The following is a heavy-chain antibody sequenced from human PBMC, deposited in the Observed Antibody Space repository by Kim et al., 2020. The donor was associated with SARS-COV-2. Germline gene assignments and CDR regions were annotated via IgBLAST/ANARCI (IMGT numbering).Heavy chain of an antibody. Sequence: YSTSRKSRITITKDTSKNQVVLTMTNMDPVDTATYYCAHRRSIIGTTWFDPWGQGTLVTVSS. D-gene: IGHD1-7*01. CDR3: AHRRSIIGTTWFDP. V-gene: IGHV2-5*01. J-gene: IGHJ5*02.